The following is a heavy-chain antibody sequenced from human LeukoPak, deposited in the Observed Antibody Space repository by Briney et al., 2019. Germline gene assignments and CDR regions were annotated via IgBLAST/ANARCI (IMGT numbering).Heavy chain of an antibody. Sequence: SVKVSCKASGGTFSSYAISWVRQAPGQGLEWMGGIIPISGTANYAQKFQGRVTITADESTSTAYMELSSLRSEDTAVYYCARLWELRGPYYYYGMDVWGQGTTVTVSS. CDR3: ARLWELRGPYYYYGMDV. D-gene: IGHD1-26*01. CDR1: GGTFSSYA. V-gene: IGHV1-69*01. CDR2: IIPISGTA. J-gene: IGHJ6*02.